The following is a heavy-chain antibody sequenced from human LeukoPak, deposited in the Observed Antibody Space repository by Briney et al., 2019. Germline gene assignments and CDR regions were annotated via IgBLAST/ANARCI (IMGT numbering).Heavy chain of an antibody. V-gene: IGHV3-66*01. Sequence: TGGSLRLSCAASGFTVSSNYMSWVRQAPGKGLEWVSVIYSGGSTYYADSVKGRFTISRDNSKNTLYLQMNSLRAEDTAVYYCARITRQGVQFDHWGQGILVTVSS. D-gene: IGHD3-10*01. CDR1: GFTVSSNY. CDR2: IYSGGST. J-gene: IGHJ4*02. CDR3: ARITRQGVQFDH.